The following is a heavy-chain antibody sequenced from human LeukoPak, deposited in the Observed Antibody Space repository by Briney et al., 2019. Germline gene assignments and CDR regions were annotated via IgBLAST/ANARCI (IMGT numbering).Heavy chain of an antibody. CDR1: GFTFSSYG. Sequence: PGGSLRLSCAASGFTFSSYGMHWVRQAPGKGLEWVAVISYDGSNKYYADSVKGRFTISRDNSKNTLYLQMNSLKGEDTAVYYCAKDRARDGYNSDPREYYYYYAMDVWGQGTLVTVSS. CDR2: ISYDGSNK. V-gene: IGHV3-30*18. CDR3: AKDRARDGYNSDPREYYYYYAMDV. D-gene: IGHD5-24*01. J-gene: IGHJ6*02.